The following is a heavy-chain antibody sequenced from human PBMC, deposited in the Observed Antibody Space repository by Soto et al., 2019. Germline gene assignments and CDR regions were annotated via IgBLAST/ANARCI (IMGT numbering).Heavy chain of an antibody. J-gene: IGHJ4*02. CDR1: GFTFSSYA. CDR2: ISGSGGST. CDR3: AKDLGRRQWLVPKAPKFDY. D-gene: IGHD6-19*01. V-gene: IGHV3-23*01. Sequence: EVQLLESGGGLVQPGGSLRLSCAASGFTFSSYAMSWVRQAPGKGLEWVSAISGSGGSTYYADSVKGRFTISRDNSKNTLYLQMNSLRAEDTAVYYCAKDLGRRQWLVPKAPKFDYWGQGTLVTVSS.